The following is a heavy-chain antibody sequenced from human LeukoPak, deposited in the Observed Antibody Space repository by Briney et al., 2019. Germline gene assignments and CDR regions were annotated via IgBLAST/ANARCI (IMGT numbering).Heavy chain of an antibody. V-gene: IGHV3-7*03. CDR1: GFTFSTSW. CDR3: VRGLYGY. CDR2: LNQDGSEK. J-gene: IGHJ4*02. D-gene: IGHD4-17*01. Sequence: GGSLRLSCGASGFTFSTSWMIWVRQAPGKGLEWVANLNQDGSEKYYVDSVKGRFTISRDNGRNSLYLQMDSLRVEDTAVYYCVRGLYGYWGQGTLVPVSS.